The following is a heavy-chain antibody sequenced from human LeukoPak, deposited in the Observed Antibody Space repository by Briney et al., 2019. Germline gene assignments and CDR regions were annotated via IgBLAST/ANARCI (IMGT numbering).Heavy chain of an antibody. CDR2: INPNSGGT. D-gene: IGHD3-3*02. V-gene: IGHV1-2*02. CDR1: GYTFTDFY. Sequence: ASVKVSCKASGYTFTDFYMHWVRQAPGQGLEWMGWINPNSGGTIYAQKFQGRVTLTRDTSTSTAYMELSSLGSDDTAVYYCVTGRTIFYYYMDVWGKGTTVTISS. CDR3: VTGRTIFYYYMDV. J-gene: IGHJ6*03.